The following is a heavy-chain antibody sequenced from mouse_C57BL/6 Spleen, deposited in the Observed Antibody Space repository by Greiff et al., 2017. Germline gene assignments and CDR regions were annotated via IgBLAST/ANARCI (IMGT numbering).Heavy chain of an antibody. CDR3: ARSRMDGQGY. V-gene: IGHV1-50*01. D-gene: IGHD2-3*01. Sequence: QVQLQQPGAELVKPGASVKLSCKASGYTFTSYWMQWVKQRPGQGLEWIGEIDPSDSYTNYNQKFKGKATLTVDTSYSTAYMQLSSLTSEDSAVYYCARSRMDGQGYWGQGTTRTVAS. CDR2: IDPSDSYT. CDR1: GYTFTSYW. J-gene: IGHJ2*01.